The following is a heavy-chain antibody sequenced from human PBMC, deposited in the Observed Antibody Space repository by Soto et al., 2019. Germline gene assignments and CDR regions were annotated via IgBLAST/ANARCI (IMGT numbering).Heavy chain of an antibody. CDR1: GFSLSTSGVG. Sequence: SGATLVNPTQTLTLTCTFSGFSLSTSGVGVGWIRQPPGRALEWLALIYWDDDKRYSPPLRSRLTVTKDPSKNQVVLTMTNMDPVDTATYYCAHLLGGCSSTGCSPLRFDYWGQGTLVNVSS. J-gene: IGHJ4*02. CDR3: AHLLGGCSSTGCSPLRFDY. V-gene: IGHV2-5*02. CDR2: IYWDDDK. D-gene: IGHD2-2*01.